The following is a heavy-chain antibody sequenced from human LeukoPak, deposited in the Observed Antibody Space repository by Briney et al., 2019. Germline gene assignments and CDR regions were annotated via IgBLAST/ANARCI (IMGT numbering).Heavy chain of an antibody. D-gene: IGHD1/OR15-1a*01. CDR3: AAQGTTTGGFDP. CDR1: GFTFSTYA. CDR2: ISGNGGYT. J-gene: IGHJ5*02. V-gene: IGHV3-64*01. Sequence: GGSLTLSCAASGFTFSTYAMLWVRQAPGKGLEYVSSISGNGGYTYYASSVKGRFTISRDNSKNTLFLQMGSLRAEDMAVYYCAAQGTTTGGFDPWGQGTLVTVSS.